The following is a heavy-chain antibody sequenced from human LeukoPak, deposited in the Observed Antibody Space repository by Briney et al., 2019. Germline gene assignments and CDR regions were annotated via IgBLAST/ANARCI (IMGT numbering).Heavy chain of an antibody. J-gene: IGHJ4*02. CDR1: GFTFSYAC. CDR3: TKECFGAIDY. Sequence: GGSLRLSCAASGFTFSYACMTWVRQAPGKGLEWVGRIKTKTEGGTTEYAAPVKGRFTISRDDSKNTLYLQMNSLKTEDTAVHYCTKECFGAIDYWGQGTLVTVSS. V-gene: IGHV3-15*01. D-gene: IGHD3-10*01. CDR2: IKTKTEGGTT.